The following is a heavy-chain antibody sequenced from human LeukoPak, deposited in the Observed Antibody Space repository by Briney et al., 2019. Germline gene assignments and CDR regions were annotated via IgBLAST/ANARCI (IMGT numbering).Heavy chain of an antibody. Sequence: GSLRLSCAASGLPFSSNYMSWVRQAPGKGLEWVSVIYSGGNTYYADSVKGRFTISRDNSKNTLYLHMNSLRAEDTAVYYCARETGVYYFDYWGQGTLVTVSS. CDR2: IYSGGNT. CDR1: GLPFSSNY. V-gene: IGHV3-53*01. D-gene: IGHD6-13*01. CDR3: ARETGVYYFDY. J-gene: IGHJ4*02.